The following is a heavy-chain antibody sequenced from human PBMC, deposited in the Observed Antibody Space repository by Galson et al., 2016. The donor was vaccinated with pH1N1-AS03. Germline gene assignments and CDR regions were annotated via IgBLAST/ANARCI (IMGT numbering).Heavy chain of an antibody. CDR1: GFTFSDYA. CDR2: ISDNGHTI. D-gene: IGHD2-15*01. CDR3: AKVGRINSWDIWFHP. Sequence: SLRLSCAASGFTFSDYAMDWVRQVPGKGLEWVSSISDNGHTIHIADSVKGRVTISRDDSKNTLYLHMNSLRAEDTAVYYCAKVGRINSWDIWFHPWVQGGMVTVSS. V-gene: IGHV3-23*01. J-gene: IGHJ5*02.